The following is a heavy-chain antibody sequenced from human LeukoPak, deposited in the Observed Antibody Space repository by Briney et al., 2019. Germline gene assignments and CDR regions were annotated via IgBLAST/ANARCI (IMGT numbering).Heavy chain of an antibody. CDR1: GYTFTGYY. V-gene: IGHV1-2*02. CDR2: IDPNSGGT. J-gene: IGHJ5*02. CDR3: TSGGINPHNWFDP. Sequence: ASVKVCCSPSGYTFTGYYMHWVRQAPGQGLEWMGWIDPNSGGTNYAQKSQGRVTMTRDTSISTAYMELSRLRSDDTAVYYCTSGGINPHNWFDPWGQGTLVTVSS. D-gene: IGHD1-14*01.